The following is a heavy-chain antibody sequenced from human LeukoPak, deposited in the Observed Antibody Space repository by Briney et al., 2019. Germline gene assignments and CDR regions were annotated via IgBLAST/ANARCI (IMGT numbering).Heavy chain of an antibody. CDR3: ARGSGLGQQLVKYGNDY. V-gene: IGHV1-2*02. CDR1: GYTFIDNY. J-gene: IGHJ4*02. D-gene: IGHD6-13*01. Sequence: ASVKVSCKSSGYTFIDNYIHWGRQAPGQGLEWMAWINPNSGGTDYAEKFQGRVTLTRDTSISTAYMELSSLISDDTAVYYCARGSGLGQQLVKYGNDYWGQGTLVTVSS. CDR2: INPNSGGT.